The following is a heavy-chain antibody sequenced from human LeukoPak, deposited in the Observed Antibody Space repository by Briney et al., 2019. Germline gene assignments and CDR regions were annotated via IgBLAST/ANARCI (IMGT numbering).Heavy chain of an antibody. CDR3: GRAHGRGYYYYGMDV. V-gene: IGHV3-23*01. CDR2: ISGSGGST. D-gene: IGHD1-26*01. CDR1: GFTFSSYA. J-gene: IGHJ6*02. Sequence: GGSLRLSCAASGFTFSSYAMSWVRQAPGKGLEWVSAISGSGGSTYYADSMKGRFTISRDNSKNTLYLQMNSLRAEDTAVYYCGRAHGRGYYYYGMDVWGQGTTVTVSS.